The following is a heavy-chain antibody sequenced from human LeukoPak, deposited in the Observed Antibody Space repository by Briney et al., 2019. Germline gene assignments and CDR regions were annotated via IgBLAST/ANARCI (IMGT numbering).Heavy chain of an antibody. J-gene: IGHJ4*02. V-gene: IGHV3-74*01. Sequence: RGSLRLSCAASGFTFSNYWMHWVRQAPGKGLVWVSRINADGSSTTYADSVKGRFTISRDNAKNTLYLQMNSLRAEDTAVYYCARIYDFRSGTAVTYWGQGTLVTVSS. D-gene: IGHD3-3*01. CDR2: INADGSST. CDR3: ARIYDFRSGTAVTY. CDR1: GFTFSNYW.